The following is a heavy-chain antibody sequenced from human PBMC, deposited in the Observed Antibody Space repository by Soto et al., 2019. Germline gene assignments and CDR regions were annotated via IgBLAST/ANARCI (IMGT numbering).Heavy chain of an antibody. Sequence: QVHLVQSGAEVKKPGASVKVSCKGSGYGFTTYGITWVRQAPGQGLEWMAWISAHNGNTNYAQKLQGRVTVTRDTSTSTAYMELSSRRSDDTAVSSCARGTYGDYWCQAAPVTVSS. D-gene: IGHD4-17*01. J-gene: IGHJ4*02. CDR1: GYGFTTYG. V-gene: IGHV1-18*01. CDR2: ISAHNGNT. CDR3: ARGTYGDY.